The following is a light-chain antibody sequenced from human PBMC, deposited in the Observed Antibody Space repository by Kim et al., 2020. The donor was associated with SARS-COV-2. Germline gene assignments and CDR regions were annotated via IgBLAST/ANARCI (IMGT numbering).Light chain of an antibody. Sequence: SSELTQPPSVSVAPGKTARITRGGNNIGSKSVHGYQQKPGQAPVLVIYYDSDRPSGIPERFSGSNSGKTASLTISRVEAGDEADYYCQVWDSSSDHPVFGGGTQLTVL. CDR3: QVWDSSSDHPV. CDR2: YDS. CDR1: NIGSKS. J-gene: IGLJ3*02. V-gene: IGLV3-21*04.